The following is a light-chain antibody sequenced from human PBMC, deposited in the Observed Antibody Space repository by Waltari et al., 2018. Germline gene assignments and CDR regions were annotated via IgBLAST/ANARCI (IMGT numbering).Light chain of an antibody. V-gene: IGKV3-15*01. CDR3: QQHNNWPLT. Sequence: EILMTQSPATLSVSPGERATLSCRASQSVGSNLAWYQQKPGQAPRLLISGASTGATGVPVRFSGSGSGTEFTLTISSLQSEDIAIYYCQQHNNWPLTFGGGTKVESK. CDR2: GAS. CDR1: QSVGSN. J-gene: IGKJ4*01.